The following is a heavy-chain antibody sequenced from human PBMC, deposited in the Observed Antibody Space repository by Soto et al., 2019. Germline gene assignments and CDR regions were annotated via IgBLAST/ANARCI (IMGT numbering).Heavy chain of an antibody. D-gene: IGHD3-10*01. Sequence: ASETLSLTCAVYGGSFRGYYWSWIRQPPGKGLEWIGEINHSGSTNCNPSLKSRVTISVDTSKNQFSLELSSVTAADTAVFYCARGFRGWFGENNYGMGVWGQGTTVTVSS. CDR1: GGSFRGYY. CDR2: INHSGST. J-gene: IGHJ6*02. V-gene: IGHV4-34*01. CDR3: ARGFRGWFGENNYGMGV.